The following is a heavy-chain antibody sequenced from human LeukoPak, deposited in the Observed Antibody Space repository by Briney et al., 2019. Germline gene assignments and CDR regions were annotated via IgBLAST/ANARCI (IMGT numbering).Heavy chain of an antibody. CDR2: IYYSGST. V-gene: IGHV4-30-4*08. Sequence: SETLSLTCTVSGGSISSGDCYWSWIRQPPGKGLEWIGYIYYSGSTYYNPSLKSRVTISVDASKNQFSLKLSAVTAADTAVYYCARVFMGIDYWGQGTLVTVSS. CDR1: GGSISSGDCY. J-gene: IGHJ4*02. D-gene: IGHD7-27*01. CDR3: ARVFMGIDY.